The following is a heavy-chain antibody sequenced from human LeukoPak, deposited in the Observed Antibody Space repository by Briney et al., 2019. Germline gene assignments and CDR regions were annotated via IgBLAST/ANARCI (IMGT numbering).Heavy chain of an antibody. CDR3: AREGSGFFDI. V-gene: IGHV4-30-2*01. CDR1: GGPISSGGYY. J-gene: IGHJ3*02. D-gene: IGHD2-15*01. CDR2: IYHSGST. Sequence: SETLSLTCTVSGGPISSGGYYWSWIRQPPGKGLEWIGYIYHSGSTYYNPSLKSRVTISVDRSKNQFSLKLSSVTAADTAVYYCAREGSGFFDIWGQGTMVTVSS.